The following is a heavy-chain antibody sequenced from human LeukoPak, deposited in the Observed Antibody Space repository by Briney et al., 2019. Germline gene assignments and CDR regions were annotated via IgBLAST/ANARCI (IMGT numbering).Heavy chain of an antibody. D-gene: IGHD3-3*01. CDR2: IYSGGST. J-gene: IGHJ5*02. Sequence: GGSLRLSCAASGFTVSSNYMSWVRQAPGKGLEWVSVIYSGGSTYYADSVKGRFTISRDNSKNTLYLQMNSLRAEDTAVYYCARESGDDFWSTYWFDPWGQGTLVTVSS. CDR1: GFTVSSNY. CDR3: ARESGDDFWSTYWFDP. V-gene: IGHV3-66*01.